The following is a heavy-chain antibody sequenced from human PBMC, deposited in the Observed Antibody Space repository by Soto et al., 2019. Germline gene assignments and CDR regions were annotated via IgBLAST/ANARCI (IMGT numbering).Heavy chain of an antibody. D-gene: IGHD3-10*01. J-gene: IGHJ4*02. V-gene: IGHV3-30*18. CDR2: ISYDGSNK. Sequence: PGGSLRLSCAASGFAFSNYAMHWVRQAPGKGLEWVAVISYDGSNKYYADSVKGRFTISRDNSKNTLYLQMNSLRAEDTAVYYYAKDYYGSGSYYNYIGVIDYWGQGTLVTVSS. CDR3: AKDYYGSGSYYNYIGVIDY. CDR1: GFAFSNYA.